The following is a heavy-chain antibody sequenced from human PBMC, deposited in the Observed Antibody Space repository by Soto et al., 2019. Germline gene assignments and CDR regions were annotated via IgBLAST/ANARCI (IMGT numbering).Heavy chain of an antibody. D-gene: IGHD5-18*01. J-gene: IGHJ3*02. CDR3: ARAPKKGYSYGPDAFDI. CDR1: GGTLRSGCYD. CDR2: LYYRGSP. V-gene: IGHV4-31*03. Sequence: SEALDLTRTVSGGTLRSGCYDWGWLRQHPGKGLEWIGYLYYRGSPYYHPPLKSRVTISVATSKNQFSLKLSSVTAADTAVYYCARAPKKGYSYGPDAFDICGQGTMVT.